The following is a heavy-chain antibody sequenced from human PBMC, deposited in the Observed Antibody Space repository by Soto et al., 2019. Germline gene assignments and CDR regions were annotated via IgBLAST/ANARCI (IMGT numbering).Heavy chain of an antibody. V-gene: IGHV1-3*01. CDR1: GYTFTSYA. J-gene: IGHJ4*02. CDR3: ARDLAYCSSTSCYGGGGLDY. CDR2: INAGNGNT. Sequence: ASVKVSCKASGYTFTSYAMHWVRQAPGQRLEWMGWINAGNGNTKYSQKFQGRVTITRDTSASTAYMELSSLRSEDTAVYYCARDLAYCSSTSCYGGGGLDYWGQGTLVTVSS. D-gene: IGHD2-2*01.